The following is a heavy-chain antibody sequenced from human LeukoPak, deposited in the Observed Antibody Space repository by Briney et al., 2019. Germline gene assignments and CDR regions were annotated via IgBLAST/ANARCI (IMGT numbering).Heavy chain of an antibody. Sequence: SQTLSLTCTVSGGSISSYYWSWIRQPPGKGLEWIGYIYYSGSTNYNPSLKSRVTISVDTSKNQFSLKLNSVTAADTAVYYCAREVVATGYYFGYWGQGTLVTVSS. D-gene: IGHD5-12*01. CDR1: GGSISSYY. V-gene: IGHV4-59*01. CDR3: AREVVATGYYFGY. J-gene: IGHJ4*02. CDR2: IYYSGST.